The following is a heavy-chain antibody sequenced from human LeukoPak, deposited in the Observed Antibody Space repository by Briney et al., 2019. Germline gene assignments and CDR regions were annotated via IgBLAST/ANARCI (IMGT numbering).Heavy chain of an antibody. CDR2: IYSGGST. Sequence: GGSQILSCAVSGFTVSSNYMSWVRQAPGKGLEWVSVIYSGGSTYYTDSVKGGFTISRDNSKNTLYLQMNSLRAEDTAVYYCARDRSYGFTGFDPWGQGTLVNV. D-gene: IGHD1-26*01. CDR3: ARDRSYGFTGFDP. V-gene: IGHV3-66*01. CDR1: GFTVSSNY. J-gene: IGHJ5*02.